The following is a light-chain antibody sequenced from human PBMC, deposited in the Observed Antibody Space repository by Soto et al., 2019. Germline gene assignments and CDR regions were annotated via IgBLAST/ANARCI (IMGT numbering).Light chain of an antibody. CDR2: DVT. Sequence: LLHSDGKTYLYWYLQKPGQPPQLLIYDVTRRFSAVPAWLSSRGSDPTCTLKISRVEAEAAGVYIGMGSIHLNTFGQGTKVDIK. V-gene: IGKV2D-29*01. CDR3: MGSIHLNT. J-gene: IGKJ1*01. CDR1: LLHSDGKTY.